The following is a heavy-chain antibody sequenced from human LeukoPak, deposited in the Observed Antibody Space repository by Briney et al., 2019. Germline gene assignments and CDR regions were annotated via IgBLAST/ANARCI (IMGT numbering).Heavy chain of an antibody. CDR3: ARDYTGYFP. Sequence: GGSLRLSCAASGFTFSSYGMHWVRQAPGKGLEWVAVIWYDGSNKYYADSVKGRFTISRDNAKNSLCLQMNSLRAEDTAVYYCARDYTGYFPWGQGTLVIVSS. J-gene: IGHJ5*02. V-gene: IGHV3-33*01. CDR1: GFTFSSYG. CDR2: IWYDGSNK. D-gene: IGHD3-9*01.